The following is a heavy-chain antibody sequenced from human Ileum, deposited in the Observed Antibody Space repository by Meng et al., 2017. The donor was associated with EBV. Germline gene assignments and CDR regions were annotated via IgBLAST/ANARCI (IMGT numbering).Heavy chain of an antibody. D-gene: IGHD3-22*01. J-gene: IGHJ4*02. V-gene: IGHV4-28*01. Sequence: QVPLQESGPGLVKPSDTLSLTCAASGYSISSTNWWGWIRQPPGKGLEWIGYIYYSGSTSHNPSLKSRVTMSVDTSKNQFSLNLNSVTAVDTAVYYCARNVPGTSAYYDWGQGTLVTVSS. CDR1: GYSISSTNW. CDR3: ARNVPGTSAYYD. CDR2: IYYSGST.